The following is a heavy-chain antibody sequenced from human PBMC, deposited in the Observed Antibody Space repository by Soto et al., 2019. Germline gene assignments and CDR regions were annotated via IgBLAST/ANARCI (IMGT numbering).Heavy chain of an antibody. J-gene: IGHJ4*02. D-gene: IGHD2-21*02. Sequence: EVQLVESGGALVQPGGSLTLSCAASGFTFTDHYMSWVRQAPGKGLEWVANIKQDGSETLYVDSVRGRFTISRDNAKYSVYRQMNSLRVEYTAVYHCARMSWTADGVQWGQGTLATVSS. V-gene: IGHV3-7*01. CDR1: GFTFTDHY. CDR3: ARMSWTADGVQ. CDR2: IKQDGSET.